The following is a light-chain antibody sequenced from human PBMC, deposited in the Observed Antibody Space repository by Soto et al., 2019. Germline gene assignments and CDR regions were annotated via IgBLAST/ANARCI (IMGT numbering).Light chain of an antibody. Sequence: QSVLTQPPSVSGAPGQRVTISCTGSSSNLGAGHDVHWYQQFPGAAPKLLIYGNTNRPSGVPDRFSASKSGTSASLAITGLQTEDEADYYCQSYGSRVGLYVVFGGGTKLTVL. V-gene: IGLV1-40*01. J-gene: IGLJ2*01. CDR3: QSYGSRVGLYVV. CDR1: SSNLGAGHD. CDR2: GNT.